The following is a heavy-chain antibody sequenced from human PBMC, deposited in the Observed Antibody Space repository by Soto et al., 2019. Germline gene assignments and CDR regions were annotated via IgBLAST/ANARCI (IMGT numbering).Heavy chain of an antibody. V-gene: IGHV1-46*04. D-gene: IGHD3-16*01. CDR2: ISLSGTTT. CDR1: EYTFTDYF. J-gene: IGHJ4*02. CDR3: IGDEWGMRYFDD. Sequence: QVQLVQSGAEVKKPGASVKLSCQASEYTFTDYFIHWVRQAPGQGLEWMGFISLSGTTTTYAQKLQGRLTMIRDASTRTAYMELSSLSSEDTAVYYCIGDEWGMRYFDDWGQGTLVSVSS.